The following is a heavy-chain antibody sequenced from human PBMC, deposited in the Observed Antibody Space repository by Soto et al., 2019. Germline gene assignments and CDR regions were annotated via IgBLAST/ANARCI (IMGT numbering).Heavy chain of an antibody. CDR2: ISGTGSRT. CDR3: ARGGRYTYGYGDYSYGMDV. J-gene: IGHJ6*02. CDR1: GFSFGDYA. V-gene: IGHV3-23*01. Sequence: EVQVLESGGGLVQPRGSLRLSCAASGFSFGDYAMSWVRQAPGKGLEWVSGISGTGSRTSYADSVRGRFTISRDNVNNTLSLQMDSLRAEDTAVYYCARGGRYTYGYGDYSYGMDVWGQGTTVTVSS. D-gene: IGHD5-18*01.